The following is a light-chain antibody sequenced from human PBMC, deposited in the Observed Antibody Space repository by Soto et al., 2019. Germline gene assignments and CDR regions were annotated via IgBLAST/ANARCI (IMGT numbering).Light chain of an antibody. V-gene: IGLV1-44*01. J-gene: IGLJ3*02. CDR2: SND. CDR3: AVWDGSLNGGV. CDR1: SSNIGSNY. Sequence: QSVLTQPPSASGTPGQRVTISCSGSSSNIGSNYVYWYQQFPGTAPELLIYSNDQRPSGVPDRFSGSKSGTSASLAIGGLQSDDEADYYCAVWDGSLNGGVFGGGTKLTVL.